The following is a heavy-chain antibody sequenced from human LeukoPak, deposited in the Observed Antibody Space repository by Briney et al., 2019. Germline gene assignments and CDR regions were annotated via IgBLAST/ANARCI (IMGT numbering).Heavy chain of an antibody. D-gene: IGHD6-19*01. CDR1: GDSISSYNHY. J-gene: IGHJ4*02. CDR2: ICYGGST. V-gene: IGHV4-39*01. CDR3: ARMMYGNGWNRYYFDY. Sequence: SETLSLICTVSGDSISSYNHYWGWIRQPPGKGLEWLGSICYGGSTHDNPSLKSRVTISVDTSKNQFSLRVTSATAADTAVYYCARMMYGNGWNRYYFDYWGQGTLVTVSS.